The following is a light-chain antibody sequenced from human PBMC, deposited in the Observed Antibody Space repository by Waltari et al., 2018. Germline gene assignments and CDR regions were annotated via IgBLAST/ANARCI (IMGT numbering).Light chain of an antibody. CDR2: DTD. Sequence: QAEVTQEPSLTVSPGGTVTLTCRSSPGAVTSTHHPYWFLQKPGQVPRTLIYDTDNKHSWTPARFSGSLLGGKAALTLSGAQPEDEAVYYCLLSFYDIRAFGGGTKLTVL. V-gene: IGLV7-46*01. CDR3: LLSFYDIRA. J-gene: IGLJ3*02. CDR1: PGAVTSTHH.